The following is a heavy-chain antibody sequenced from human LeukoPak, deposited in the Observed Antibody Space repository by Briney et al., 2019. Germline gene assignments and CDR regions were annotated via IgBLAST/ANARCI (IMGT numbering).Heavy chain of an antibody. V-gene: IGHV1-46*01. CDR1: GYTFTSYY. CDR3: ARVLESSGYAFDI. D-gene: IGHD3-22*01. Sequence: ASVKVSCKASGYTFTSYYMHWVRQAPGQGLEWMGIINPSGGSTSYAQKFQGRVTMTTDTSTSTAYMELRSLGSDDTAVYYCARVLESSGYAFDIWGQGTMVTVSS. CDR2: INPSGGST. J-gene: IGHJ3*02.